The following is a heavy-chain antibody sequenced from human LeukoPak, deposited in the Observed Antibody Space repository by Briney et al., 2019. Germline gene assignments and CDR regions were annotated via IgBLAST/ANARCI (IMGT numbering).Heavy chain of an antibody. CDR3: AKVSSGGNFYFDF. CDR1: GFTFSSYA. D-gene: IGHD4-23*01. V-gene: IGHV3-30-3*01. J-gene: IGHJ4*02. Sequence: GGSLRLSCAASGFTFSSYAMHWVRQAPGKGLEWVAVISYDGSNKYYADSVKGRFTISRDNSKNTLYLQMNSLRGVDTAFYYCAKVSSGGNFYFDFWGQGTLVTVSS. CDR2: ISYDGSNK.